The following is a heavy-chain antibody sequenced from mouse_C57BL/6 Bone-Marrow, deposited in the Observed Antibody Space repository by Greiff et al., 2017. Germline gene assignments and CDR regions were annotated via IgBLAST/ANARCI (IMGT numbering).Heavy chain of an antibody. CDR1: GFSFNTYA. Sequence: EVKLQESGGGLVQPKGSLKLSCAASGFSFNTYAMNWVRQAPGKGLEWVARIRSKSNYYATCYADSVKDRFTSSRDDSESMLYLQMNNLKTEVTAMYSCVRQIYDGYFSYWYFDVWGTGTTVTVSS. V-gene: IGHV10-1*01. CDR2: IRSKSNYYAT. J-gene: IGHJ1*03. D-gene: IGHD2-3*01. CDR3: VRQIYDGYFSYWYFDV.